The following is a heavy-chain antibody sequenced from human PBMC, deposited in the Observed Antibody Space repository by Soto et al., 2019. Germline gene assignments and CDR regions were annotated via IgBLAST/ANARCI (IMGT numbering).Heavy chain of an antibody. V-gene: IGHV1-69*13. CDR2: IIPIFGTA. Sequence: SVKVSCKASGGTFSSYAISWVRQAPGQGLEWMGGIIPIFGTANYAQKFQGRVTITADESTSTAYMELSSLRSEDTAVYYCARIRLPRRSWTGHWFAPWGQGTLVTVSS. CDR3: ARIRLPRRSWTGHWFAP. D-gene: IGHD6-13*01. J-gene: IGHJ5*02. CDR1: GGTFSSYA.